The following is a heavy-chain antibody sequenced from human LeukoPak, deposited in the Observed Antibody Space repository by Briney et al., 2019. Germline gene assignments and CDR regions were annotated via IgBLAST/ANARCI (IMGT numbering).Heavy chain of an antibody. Sequence: GGSLRLSCAASGFTFSSYAMHWVRQAPGKGLEWVAIISYDGSNKYYADSVKGRFTISRDNSKNTLYLQMNSLRAEDTAVYYCASCIAAAGTIGWLDPWGQGTLVTVSS. CDR2: ISYDGSNK. CDR3: ASCIAAAGTIGWLDP. J-gene: IGHJ5*02. D-gene: IGHD6-13*01. V-gene: IGHV3-30*04. CDR1: GFTFSSYA.